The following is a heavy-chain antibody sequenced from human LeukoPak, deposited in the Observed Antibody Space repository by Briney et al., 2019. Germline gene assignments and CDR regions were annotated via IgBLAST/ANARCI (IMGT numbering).Heavy chain of an antibody. CDR3: ARGNVGARDYYFDY. CDR2: ISSSSSYI. Sequence: GGSLRLSCASSVFTFSSYSMNWVRQAPGKGLEWVSSISSSSSYIYYADSVKGRFTISRDNAKNSLYLQMNSLRAEDTAVYYCARGNVGARDYYFDYWGQGTLVTVSS. CDR1: VFTFSSYS. J-gene: IGHJ4*02. D-gene: IGHD1-26*01. V-gene: IGHV3-21*01.